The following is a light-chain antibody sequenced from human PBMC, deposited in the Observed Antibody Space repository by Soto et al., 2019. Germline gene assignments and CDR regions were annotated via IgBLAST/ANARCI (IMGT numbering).Light chain of an antibody. CDR3: QQYGSSPWT. CDR2: GAF. Sequence: EIVLTQSPGTLSLSPGERATLSCRASQSVSSIYLAWYQQKPGQAPRLLIYGAFSRATDIPDRFSGSGSGTDFTTTISRLEPEDFAVYYCQQYGSSPWTFGQGTKVEIK. CDR1: QSVSSIY. J-gene: IGKJ1*01. V-gene: IGKV3-20*01.